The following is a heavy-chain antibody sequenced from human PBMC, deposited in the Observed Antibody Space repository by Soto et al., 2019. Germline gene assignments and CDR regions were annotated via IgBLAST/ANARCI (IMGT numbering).Heavy chain of an antibody. D-gene: IGHD6-6*01. V-gene: IGHV3-7*03. CDR3: AREGYSSSPGAPYYYYGMDV. J-gene: IGHJ6*02. CDR2: IKQDGSEK. Sequence: GGSLRLSCAASGFTFSSYWMSWVRQAPGKGLEWVANIKQDGSEKYYVDSVKGRFTISRDNAKNSLYLQMNSLRAEDTAVYYCAREGYSSSPGAPYYYYGMDVWGQGTTVTVSS. CDR1: GFTFSSYW.